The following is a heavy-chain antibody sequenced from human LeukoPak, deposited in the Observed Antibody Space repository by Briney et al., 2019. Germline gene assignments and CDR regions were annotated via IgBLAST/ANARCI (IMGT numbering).Heavy chain of an antibody. D-gene: IGHD2-15*01. J-gene: IGHJ4*02. V-gene: IGHV4-34*01. Sequence: SETLSLTCAVYGGSFSDYYWSWIRQPPGKGLEWIGEINHSGSTKYNPSLKSRVTISLDRSNNQFSLRLRYVTTADTALYYCATTRPLSHDFDYWGQGTLVTVSS. CDR3: ATTRPLSHDFDY. CDR2: INHSGST. CDR1: GGSFSDYY.